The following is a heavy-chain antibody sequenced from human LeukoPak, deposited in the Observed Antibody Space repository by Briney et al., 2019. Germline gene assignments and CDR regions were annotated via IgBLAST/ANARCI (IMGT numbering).Heavy chain of an antibody. J-gene: IGHJ4*01. V-gene: IGHV3-53*01. Sequence: GGSLRLSCAASGLVASSNFMSWVRQAPGKGLEWVSVIYRGGKTFYADSVKGRFTVSRDNSMNTLSLQMSSLRAEDTAVYYCARGVDRWNYFDYWGHGTLVTVSS. CDR1: GLVASSNF. CDR3: ARGVDRWNYFDY. CDR2: IYRGGKT. D-gene: IGHD4-23*01.